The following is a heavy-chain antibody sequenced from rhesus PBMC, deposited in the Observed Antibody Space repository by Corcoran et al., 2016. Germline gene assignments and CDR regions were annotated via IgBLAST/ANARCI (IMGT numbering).Heavy chain of an antibody. CDR2: ISGNRQST. CDR3: ARDAISLDV. V-gene: IGHV4-147*01. CDR1: GVSLYGNY. J-gene: IGHJ5-2*02. Sequence: QVLLQESGPGLVAPSETLSLTCAVSGVSLYGNYWTWIRQSPGKGLEWFGYISGNRQSTSYHPSLGGRVTIAKDTSQNQYSLMLTSVTAADSAGYYCARDAISLDVWGRGVLVTVSS.